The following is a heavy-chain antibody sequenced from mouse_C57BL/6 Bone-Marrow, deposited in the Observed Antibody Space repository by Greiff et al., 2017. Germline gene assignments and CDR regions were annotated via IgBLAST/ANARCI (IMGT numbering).Heavy chain of an antibody. CDR3: ARNLGITTDWYFDV. D-gene: IGHD1-1*01. J-gene: IGHJ1*03. CDR2: IWSGGST. V-gene: IGHV2-2*02. Sequence: QVQLKESGPGLVQPSQCLSITCTVSGFSFTSYGVHWVRQSPGKGLEWLGVIWSGGSTDYNAAFISRLSISKDNSKVLVFFKMNSLQANDTAIYYCARNLGITTDWYFDVWGTGTTVTVSS. CDR1: GFSFTSYG.